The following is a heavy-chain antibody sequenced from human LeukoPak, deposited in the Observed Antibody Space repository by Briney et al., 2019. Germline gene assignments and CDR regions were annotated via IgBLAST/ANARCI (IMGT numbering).Heavy chain of an antibody. Sequence: GGSLRLSCAASGFTFSSYGMHWVRQAPGKGLEWGAVISYDGSNKYYADSVKGRFTISRDNSKNTLYLQMNSLRAEDTAVYYCAKDRTSGSSSVSIDYWGQGTLVTVSS. CDR1: GFTFSSYG. D-gene: IGHD6-6*01. V-gene: IGHV3-30*18. J-gene: IGHJ4*02. CDR3: AKDRTSGSSSVSIDY. CDR2: ISYDGSNK.